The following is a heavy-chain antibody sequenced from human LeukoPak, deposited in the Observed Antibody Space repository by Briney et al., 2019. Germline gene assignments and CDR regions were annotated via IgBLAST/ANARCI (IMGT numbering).Heavy chain of an antibody. Sequence: GGSLRLSCAASGFTFSSYAMSWLRQAPGKGLEWVSAISGSGGSTYYADSVKGRFTISRDNSKNTLYLQMNSLRAEDTAVYYCAKGNTMIVVVSDYWGQGTLVTVSS. CDR2: ISGSGGST. J-gene: IGHJ4*02. CDR1: GFTFSSYA. CDR3: AKGNTMIVVVSDY. V-gene: IGHV3-23*01. D-gene: IGHD3-22*01.